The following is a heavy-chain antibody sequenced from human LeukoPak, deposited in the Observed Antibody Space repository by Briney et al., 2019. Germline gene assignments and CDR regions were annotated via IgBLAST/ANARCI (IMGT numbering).Heavy chain of an antibody. D-gene: IGHD5-24*01. V-gene: IGHV3-23*01. CDR3: TVQRGGDGYNTFDY. J-gene: IGHJ4*02. Sequence: GGSLRLSCAASGFTFSSYSLSWVRQAPGKGLEWVSALSGSGDDTYYADSVKGRFTISRDNSKNTLYLQMNSLRAEDTAVYYCTVQRGGDGYNTFDYWGQGTLVTVSS. CDR1: GFTFSSYS. CDR2: LSGSGDDT.